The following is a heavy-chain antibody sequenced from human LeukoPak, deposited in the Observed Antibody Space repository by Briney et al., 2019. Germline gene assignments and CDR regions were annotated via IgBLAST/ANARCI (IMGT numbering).Heavy chain of an antibody. CDR2: IKGDGSST. CDR3: VRRDAFDI. J-gene: IGHJ3*02. Sequence: GGSLRLSCAASGFTFSSYWMHWVRQAPGKGLVWVSRIKGDGSSTSYADSVKGRFTISRDNAKNTLYLQMNSLRAEDTAVYYCVRRDAFDIWGQGAMVTVSS. V-gene: IGHV3-74*01. CDR1: GFTFSSYW.